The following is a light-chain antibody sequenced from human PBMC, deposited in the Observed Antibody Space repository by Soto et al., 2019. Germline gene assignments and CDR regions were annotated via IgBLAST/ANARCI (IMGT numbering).Light chain of an antibody. CDR3: QQFDGSPWT. CDR1: QSVTSTY. J-gene: IGKJ1*01. V-gene: IGKV3-20*01. CDR2: DAS. Sequence: EIVLTQSPGPLSLSPGERATLSCRASQSVTSTYLAWYQQKPGQAPRLLIYDASTRAPGVPDRFSGSGSGTDFTLSISRLEAEDFAVYFCQQFDGSPWTFGQGTKVEMK.